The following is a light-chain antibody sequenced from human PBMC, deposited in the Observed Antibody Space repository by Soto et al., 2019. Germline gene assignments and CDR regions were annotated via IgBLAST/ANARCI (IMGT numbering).Light chain of an antibody. J-gene: IGKJ1*01. V-gene: IGKV3-20*01. Sequence: EIVLTQSPGTLSLSPGERATLSCRASQSVSSSYLDWYQQKPGQAPRLLIYGASSRATGIPDRFSGSGSGTDFTLTLSRLEPEDFAVYYCQQYGSSPRTFGQGTKVEIK. CDR1: QSVSSSY. CDR3: QQYGSSPRT. CDR2: GAS.